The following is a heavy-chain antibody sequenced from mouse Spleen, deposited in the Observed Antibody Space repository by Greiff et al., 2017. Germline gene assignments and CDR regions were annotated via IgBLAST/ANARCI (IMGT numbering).Heavy chain of an antibody. CDR2: ISTYYGDA. V-gene: IGHV1S137*01. Sequence: LVGPGVSVKISCKGSGYTFTDYAMHWVKQSHAKSLEWIGVISTYYGDASYNQKFKGKATMTVDKSSSTAYMELARLTSEDSAIYYCARRYGNYDGAMDYWGQGTSVTVSS. J-gene: IGHJ4*01. CDR3: ARRYGNYDGAMDY. CDR1: GYTFTDYA. D-gene: IGHD2-1*01.